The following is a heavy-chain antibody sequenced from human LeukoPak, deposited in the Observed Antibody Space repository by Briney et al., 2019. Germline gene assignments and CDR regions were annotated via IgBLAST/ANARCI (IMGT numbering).Heavy chain of an antibody. Sequence: GGSLRLSCAASGFTFSSYAMSWVRQAPGKGLEWVSAISGSGGSTHYADSVKGRFTISRDNSKNTLYLQMNSLRAEDTAVYYCAKFGRITVFGVVTRGAFDIWGQGTMVTVSS. D-gene: IGHD3-3*01. V-gene: IGHV3-23*01. CDR2: ISGSGGST. J-gene: IGHJ3*02. CDR3: AKFGRITVFGVVTRGAFDI. CDR1: GFTFSSYA.